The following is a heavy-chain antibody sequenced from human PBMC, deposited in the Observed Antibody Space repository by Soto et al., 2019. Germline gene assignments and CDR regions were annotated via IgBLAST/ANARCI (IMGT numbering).Heavy chain of an antibody. J-gene: IGHJ4*01. D-gene: IGHD5-18*01. Sequence: QVQLVQSGAEVKKPGASVKVSCKASGYSFTDYYLHWVRQAPGQGLEWMGWITPKYGGTHYAQKFQDRVTMTRDTSISPAYMEVGRLKSDDTAVYYCATWVDTATIEGFDYWGHGNLVTVSS. V-gene: IGHV1-2*02. CDR3: ATWVDTATIEGFDY. CDR1: GYSFTDYY. CDR2: ITPKYGGT.